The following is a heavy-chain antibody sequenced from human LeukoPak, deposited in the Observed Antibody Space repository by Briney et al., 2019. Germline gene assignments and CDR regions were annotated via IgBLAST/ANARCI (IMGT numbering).Heavy chain of an antibody. V-gene: IGHV1-46*01. Sequence: ASVKVSCKASGYTFTSYYMHWVRQAPGQGLEWMGIINPSGGSTSYAQKFQGRVTMTRDTSTSTVCMELSSLRSEDTAVYYCARDSPDYYDSSGLLLDWGQGTLVTVSS. D-gene: IGHD3-22*01. CDR2: INPSGGST. CDR3: ARDSPDYYDSSGLLLD. J-gene: IGHJ4*02. CDR1: GYTFTSYY.